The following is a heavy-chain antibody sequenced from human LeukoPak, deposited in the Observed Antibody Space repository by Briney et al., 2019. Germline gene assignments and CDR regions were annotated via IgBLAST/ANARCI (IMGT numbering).Heavy chain of an antibody. CDR1: GGSISSGGYY. CDR3: ARDSSGWYYFDY. J-gene: IGHJ4*02. CDR2: IYYSGST. Sequence: SQTLSLTCTVSGGSISSGGYYWSWIRQRPGKGLEWIGYIYYSGSTYYNPSLKSRVTISVDTSKNQFSLKLSSVTAADTAVYYCARDSSGWYYFDYWGQGTLVTVSS. D-gene: IGHD6-19*01. V-gene: IGHV4-31*03.